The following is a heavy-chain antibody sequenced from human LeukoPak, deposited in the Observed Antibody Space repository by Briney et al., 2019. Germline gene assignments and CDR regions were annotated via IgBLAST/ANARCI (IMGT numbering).Heavy chain of an antibody. Sequence: GGSLRLSCAASGFTFSAHPMHWVRQAPGKGLESVAAISETGARTYYGSSVKGRFTISRDNSKNTLDLRVGSLRVDDVGVYYCARETKGDYDYWGQGTLVTVSS. J-gene: IGHJ4*02. CDR2: ISETGART. CDR1: GFTFSAHP. CDR3: ARETKGDYDY. V-gene: IGHV3-64*01. D-gene: IGHD2-21*01.